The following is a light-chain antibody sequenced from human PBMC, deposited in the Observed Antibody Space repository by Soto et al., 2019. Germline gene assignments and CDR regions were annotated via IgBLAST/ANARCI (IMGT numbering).Light chain of an antibody. CDR2: GAS. J-gene: IGKJ2*01. CDR3: QQFGGSPSYT. CDR1: QSVSSRY. V-gene: IGKV3-20*01. Sequence: EIVLTQSPGTLSLSPGERATLSCRASQSVSSRYLGWYQQKPGQAPRLLVYGASNRATGIPDRFSGSGSGTDFTLTISRLELEDFAVYYCQQFGGSPSYTFGQGTKLEMK.